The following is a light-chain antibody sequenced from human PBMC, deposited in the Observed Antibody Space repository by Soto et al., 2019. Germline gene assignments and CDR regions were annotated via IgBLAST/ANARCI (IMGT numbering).Light chain of an antibody. Sequence: QSVLTQPPSASGSPGQSVTISCTGTSSDVGGYIFVSWYQQHPGKAPKLMIYDVNKRPSGVPDRFSGSKSDNTASLTVSGVQAEDEADYYCVSYAGGTYVFGTGRKVTV. V-gene: IGLV2-8*01. J-gene: IGLJ1*01. CDR3: VSYAGGTYV. CDR2: DVN. CDR1: SSDVGGYIF.